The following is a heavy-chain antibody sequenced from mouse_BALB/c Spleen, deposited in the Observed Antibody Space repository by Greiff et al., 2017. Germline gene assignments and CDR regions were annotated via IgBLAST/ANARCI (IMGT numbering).Heavy chain of an antibody. V-gene: IGHV5-12-1*01. D-gene: IGHD4-1*01. Sequence: EVKLVESGGGLVKPGGSLKLSCAASGFAFSSYDMSWVRQTPEKRLEWVAYISSGGGSTYYPDTVKGRFTISRDNAKNTLYLQMSSLKSEDTAMYYCARQTGTGAMDYWGQGTSVTVSS. CDR3: ARQTGTGAMDY. CDR1: GFAFSSYD. J-gene: IGHJ4*01. CDR2: ISSGGGST.